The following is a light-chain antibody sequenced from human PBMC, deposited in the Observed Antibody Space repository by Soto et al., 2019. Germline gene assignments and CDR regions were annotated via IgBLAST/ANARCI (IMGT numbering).Light chain of an antibody. Sequence: EIVLTQSPATRSLSPGERATLSCRASQSVSSYLAWYQQKPGQAPRLLIYDASNRATGIPARFSGSGSGTNFTLTIXSLEPEDFALYYCQQRSNWPPIFTFGPGNKV. CDR2: DAS. J-gene: IGKJ3*01. CDR1: QSVSSY. V-gene: IGKV3-11*01. CDR3: QQRSNWPPIFT.